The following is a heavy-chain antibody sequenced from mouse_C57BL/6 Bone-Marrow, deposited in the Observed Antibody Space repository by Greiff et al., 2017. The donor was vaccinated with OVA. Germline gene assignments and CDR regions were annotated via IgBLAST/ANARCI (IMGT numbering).Heavy chain of an antibody. V-gene: IGHV1-64*01. J-gene: IGHJ3*01. CDR2: IYPRDGST. CDR3: ARGPYYNRFAY. D-gene: IGHD2-12*01. CDR1: GYTFTSYW. Sequence: QVQLQQPGAELVKPGASVKLSCKASGYTFTSYWMHWVKQRPEQGLEWIGYIYPRDGSTKYNEKFKGKATLTADKSSSTAYMQLNSLTSEDSAVYFCARGPYYNRFAYWGQGTLVTVSA.